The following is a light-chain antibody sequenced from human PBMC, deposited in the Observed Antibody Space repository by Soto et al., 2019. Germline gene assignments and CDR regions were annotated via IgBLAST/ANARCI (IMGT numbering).Light chain of an antibody. CDR1: QSISTN. Sequence: EIVMTQSPATLFVSPGERATLSCRASQSISTNLAWYHQKPGQAPRLLIYGASTRATGIPARFSGSGSGTEFTLTISSLQSEDFAVYYCQQYYDWPITFGQGTRLDIK. V-gene: IGKV3-15*01. CDR2: GAS. J-gene: IGKJ5*01. CDR3: QQYYDWPIT.